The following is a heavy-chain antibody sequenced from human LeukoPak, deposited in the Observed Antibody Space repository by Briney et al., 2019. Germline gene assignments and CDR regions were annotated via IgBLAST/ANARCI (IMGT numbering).Heavy chain of an antibody. CDR1: GGFINSYY. CDR2: VYTSGIT. J-gene: IGHJ6*03. CDR3: ARYNGFDRRYYHYMDA. D-gene: IGHD1-14*01. Sequence: SETLSLTCTVSGGFINSYYWSWIRQPAGKGLEWIGRVYTSGITNYNPSLKSRITMSVDTSKNQFSLKLTSVTAADTAVYYCARYNGFDRRYYHYMDAWGKGTTVTVSS. V-gene: IGHV4-4*07.